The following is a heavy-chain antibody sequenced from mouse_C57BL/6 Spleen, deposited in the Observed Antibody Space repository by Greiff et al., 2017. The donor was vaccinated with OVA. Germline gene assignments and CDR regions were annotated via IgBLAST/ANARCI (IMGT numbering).Heavy chain of an antibody. CDR1: GYAFSRSW. V-gene: IGHV1-80*01. CDR2: IYPGDGDT. Sequence: QVQLQQSGAELVKPGASVKISCKASGYAFSRSWMNWVKQRPGKGLEWIGQIYPGDGDTNYNGKFKGKATLTADKSSSTAYMQLSSLTSEDSAVYFCARSNWVDYWGQGTTLTVSS. D-gene: IGHD4-1*01. CDR3: ARSNWVDY. J-gene: IGHJ2*01.